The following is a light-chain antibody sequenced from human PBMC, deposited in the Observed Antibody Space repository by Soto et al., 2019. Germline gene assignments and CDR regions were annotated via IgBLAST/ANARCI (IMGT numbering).Light chain of an antibody. CDR3: ALYMGSGISV. CDR1: SGSVSSNYY. CDR2: STN. Sequence: QTVVTQEPSFSVSPGGTVTLTCGLSSGSVSSNYYPSWYQQTPGQAPRTLIYSTNTRSSGVPDRFSGSILGNKAALTITGAQADDKSDYYCALYMGSGISVFGGGTKLTVL. J-gene: IGLJ3*02. V-gene: IGLV8-61*01.